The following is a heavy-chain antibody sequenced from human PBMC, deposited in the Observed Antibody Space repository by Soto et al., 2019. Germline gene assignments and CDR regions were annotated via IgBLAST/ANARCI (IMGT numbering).Heavy chain of an antibody. D-gene: IGHD3-22*01. V-gene: IGHV4-31*03. CDR3: AREGGSYDSSGSEAFDI. J-gene: IGHJ3*02. CDR2: IYFRGNT. Sequence: SETLSLTCTVSGGSISSGYYWSWIRQYPGKGLEWIGNIYFRGNTYYSPSLESRLTISVDTSKNQFSLKLTSVTAADTAVYYCAREGGSYDSSGSEAFDIWGQGTMVTVSS. CDR1: GGSISSGYY.